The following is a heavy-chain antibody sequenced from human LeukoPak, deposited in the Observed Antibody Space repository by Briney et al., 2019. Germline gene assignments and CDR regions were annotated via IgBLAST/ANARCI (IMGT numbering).Heavy chain of an antibody. CDR3: AKTGGTYYGSDY. D-gene: IGHD1-26*01. CDR1: GFTFSSYV. V-gene: IGHV3-23*01. Sequence: GGSLRPSCAASGFTFSSYVMSWVRQAPGKGLEWVSSISGSGSTTYYADTVRGRFTISRDNSKNTLYLQMNSLRGEDTALYYCAKTGGTYYGSDYWGQGTLVTVSS. J-gene: IGHJ4*02. CDR2: ISGSGSTT.